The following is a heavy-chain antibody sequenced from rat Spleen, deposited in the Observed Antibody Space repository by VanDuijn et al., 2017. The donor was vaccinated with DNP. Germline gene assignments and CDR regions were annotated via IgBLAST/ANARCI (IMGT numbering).Heavy chain of an antibody. CDR3: TTLNYYASLSGYFDH. CDR2: IIYDAGST. D-gene: IGHD1-12*01. CDR1: GFTFSDYY. V-gene: IGHV5S10*01. Sequence: EVQLVDSGGGLVQPGRSLKLSCAASGFTFSDYYMAWVRQSPKKGLEWVATIIYDAGSTYYRDSVKGRFTISKDNAKSTLYLQMDSLRSEDTATYYCTTLNYYASLSGYFDHWGQGVMVTVSS. J-gene: IGHJ2*01.